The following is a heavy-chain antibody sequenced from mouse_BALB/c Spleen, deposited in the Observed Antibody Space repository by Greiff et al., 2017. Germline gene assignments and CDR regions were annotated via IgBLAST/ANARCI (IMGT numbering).Heavy chain of an antibody. CDR3: ANYRYDGDAMDY. J-gene: IGHJ2*01. CDR2: ILPGSGST. D-gene: IGHD2-14*01. CDR1: GYTFSSYW. Sequence: QVQLQQSGAELMKPGASVKISCKATGYTFSSYWIEWVKQRPGHGLEWIGEILPGSGSTNYNEKFKGKATFTADTSSNTAYMQLSSLTSEDSAVYYCANYRYDGDAMDYWGQGTTLTVSS. V-gene: IGHV1-9*01.